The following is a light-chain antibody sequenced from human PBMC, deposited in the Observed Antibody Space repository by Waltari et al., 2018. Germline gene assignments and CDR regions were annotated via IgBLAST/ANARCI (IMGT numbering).Light chain of an antibody. CDR2: EVS. CDR3: CSYAGSSTFA. V-gene: IGLV2-23*02. CDR1: SSDVGSYNF. Sequence: QSALTQPASVSGSPGQSITISCSGTSSDVGSYNFVSWYQQPPGKAPKLMIYEVSKRPSGVSNRFSGSKSGSSASLTISGLQAEDEADYYCCSYAGSSTFAFGGGTKLTVL. J-gene: IGLJ2*01.